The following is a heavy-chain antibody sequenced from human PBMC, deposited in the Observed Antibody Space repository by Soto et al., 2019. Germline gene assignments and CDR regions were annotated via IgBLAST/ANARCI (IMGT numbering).Heavy chain of an antibody. V-gene: IGHV3-30*18. CDR3: AKEWMVAATLFDY. J-gene: IGHJ4*02. Sequence: QVRLVESGGGVVQPGRSLRLSCAASGFTFSNYGMHWVRQAPGKGLEWVAVILYDGINKYYADSEKGRFTISRDNSKSTLYLQMNSLRTEDTAVYYCAKEWMVAATLFDYWGQGTLVTVSS. CDR1: GFTFSNYG. D-gene: IGHD2-15*01. CDR2: ILYDGINK.